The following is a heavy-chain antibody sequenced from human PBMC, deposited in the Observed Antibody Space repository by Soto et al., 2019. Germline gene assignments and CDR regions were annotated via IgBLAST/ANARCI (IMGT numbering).Heavy chain of an antibody. V-gene: IGHV1-46*01. D-gene: IGHD3-10*01. CDR1: GYTFTTYY. CDR2: INPSGGST. J-gene: IGHJ5*02. Sequence: XSVKISCQASGYTFTTYYMTGVRQAPGQGLEWMGIINPSGGSTSYAQKFQGRVTMTRDTSTSTVYMELSSLRSEDTAVYYCARVSQIYYGSGSYPSFDHWGQGTLVTVSS. CDR3: ARVSQIYYGSGSYPSFDH.